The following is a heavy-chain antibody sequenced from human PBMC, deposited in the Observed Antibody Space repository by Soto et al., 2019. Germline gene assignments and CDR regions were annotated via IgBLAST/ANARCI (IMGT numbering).Heavy chain of an antibody. D-gene: IGHD4-17*01. CDR2: ISWNSGSI. V-gene: IGHV3-9*01. CDR3: AKDVRDYGAFDI. Sequence: GGSLRLSCAASGFTFDDYAMHWVRQAPGKGLEWVSGISWNSGSIGYADSVKGRFTISRDNAKNSLYLQMNSLRAEDTALYYCAKDVRDYGAFDIWGQGTMVTVSS. J-gene: IGHJ3*02. CDR1: GFTFDDYA.